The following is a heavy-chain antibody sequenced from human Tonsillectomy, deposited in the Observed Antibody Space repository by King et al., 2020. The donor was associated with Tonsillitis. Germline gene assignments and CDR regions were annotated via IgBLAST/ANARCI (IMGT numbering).Heavy chain of an antibody. Sequence: QLQESGPGLVKPSETLSLTCTVSGGSISSSSYYWGWIRQPPGKGLEWIGSIYYSGSTHYNPSLKSRVTISVETSKNQFSLKLSSVTAADTAVYYCARLRRDGYNWRFDYWGQGTLVTVSS. D-gene: IGHD5-24*01. J-gene: IGHJ4*02. CDR3: ARLRRDGYNWRFDY. CDR2: IYYSGST. CDR1: GGSISSSSYY. V-gene: IGHV4-39*01.